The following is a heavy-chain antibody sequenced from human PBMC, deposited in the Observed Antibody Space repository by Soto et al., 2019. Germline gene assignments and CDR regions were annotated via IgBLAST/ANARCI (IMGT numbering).Heavy chain of an antibody. Sequence: GGSLRLSCAASGFTFSSYAMSWVRQAPGKGLEWVSAISGSGGSTYYADSVKGRFTISRDNSKNTLYLQMNSLRAEDTAVYYCAKDLSCSGGSCYSLYAFDIWGQGTMVTVSS. D-gene: IGHD2-15*01. V-gene: IGHV3-23*01. CDR2: ISGSGGST. CDR1: GFTFSSYA. CDR3: AKDLSCSGGSCYSLYAFDI. J-gene: IGHJ3*02.